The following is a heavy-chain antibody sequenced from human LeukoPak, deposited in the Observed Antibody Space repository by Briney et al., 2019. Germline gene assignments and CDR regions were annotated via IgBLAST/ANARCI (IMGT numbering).Heavy chain of an antibody. CDR2: INHSGST. V-gene: IGHV4-34*01. CDR3: ARLYGSGSYYPYNWFDP. J-gene: IGHJ5*02. CDR1: GGSFSGYY. D-gene: IGHD3-10*01. Sequence: SETLSLTCAVYGGSFSGYYWSWIRQPPGKGLEWIGEINHSGSTNYNPSLKSRVTLSVDTSKNQFSLKLSSVTAADTAVYYCARLYGSGSYYPYNWFDPWGQGTLVTVSS.